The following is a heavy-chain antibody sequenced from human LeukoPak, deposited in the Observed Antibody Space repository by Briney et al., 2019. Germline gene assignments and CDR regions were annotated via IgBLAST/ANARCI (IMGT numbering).Heavy chain of an antibody. CDR1: DFIFSSYG. Sequence: GGSLRLSCAASDFIFSSYGMHRVRQAPGKGLEWVTFIRYDGSTQYYINSVKGRFTISRDNAKNTMYLQMNSLRAEDTAIYYCAKDLEYSGSGTPGAFDYWGQGTLVTVSA. D-gene: IGHD3-10*01. CDR2: IRYDGSTQ. V-gene: IGHV3-30*02. CDR3: AKDLEYSGSGTPGAFDY. J-gene: IGHJ4*02.